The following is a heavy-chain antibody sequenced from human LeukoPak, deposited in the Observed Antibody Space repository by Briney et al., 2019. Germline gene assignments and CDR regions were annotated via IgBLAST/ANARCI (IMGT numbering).Heavy chain of an antibody. D-gene: IGHD5-24*01. Sequence: SETLSLTCTVSGYSISSDSYWGWIRQPPGKGLEWIGNVSQSGSTYYNPSLKSRVTISIDTSKNQFSLKLSSVTAADTAVYYCSRAQSNQMATKIWGQGTLVTVSS. CDR2: VSQSGST. V-gene: IGHV4-38-2*02. CDR1: GYSISSDSY. CDR3: SRAQSNQMATKI. J-gene: IGHJ4*02.